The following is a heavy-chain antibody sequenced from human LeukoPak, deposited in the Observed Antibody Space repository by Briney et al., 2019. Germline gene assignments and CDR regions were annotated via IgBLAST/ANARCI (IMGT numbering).Heavy chain of an antibody. CDR2: IIPIFGTA. CDR1: GGTFSSYA. Sequence: GASVKVSCKASGGTFSSYAISWVRQAPGQGLEWMGGIIPIFGTANYAQKFQGRVTITADESTSTAYMELSSLRSEDTAVYYCARDGRVPYSSSWYGYFDYWGQGTLGTGSS. CDR3: ARDGRVPYSSSWYGYFDY. J-gene: IGHJ4*02. V-gene: IGHV1-69*13. D-gene: IGHD6-13*01.